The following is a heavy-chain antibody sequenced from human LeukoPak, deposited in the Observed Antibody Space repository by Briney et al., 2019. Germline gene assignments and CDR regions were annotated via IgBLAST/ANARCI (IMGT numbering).Heavy chain of an antibody. J-gene: IGHJ6*03. CDR2: IRYNGNNQ. CDR3: AKDSAFYYIDV. Sequence: GGSLRLSCAVSGFTFSSYAMHWVRQAPGRGLEWVAFIRYNGNNQYYADSVEGRFTISRDNSKNTLYLQMNSLKGDDTAVYYCAKDSAFYYIDVWGKGTTVIISS. D-gene: IGHD3-10*01. CDR1: GFTFSSYA. V-gene: IGHV3-30*02.